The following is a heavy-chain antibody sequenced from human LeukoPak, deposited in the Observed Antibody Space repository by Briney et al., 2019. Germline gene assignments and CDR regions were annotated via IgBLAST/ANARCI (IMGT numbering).Heavy chain of an antibody. D-gene: IGHD6-13*01. CDR3: ARDGVAAAGNVKNWFDP. V-gene: IGHV3-48*02. CDR2: ITSSSSTI. Sequence: GGSLRLSCAASGFTFSSYNTNWVRQAPGKGLEWVSYITSSSSTIYYADSVKGRFTISRDNAKNSLYLQMNSLRDEDTTVYYCARDGVAAAGNVKNWFDPWGQGTLVTVSS. CDR1: GFTFSSYN. J-gene: IGHJ5*02.